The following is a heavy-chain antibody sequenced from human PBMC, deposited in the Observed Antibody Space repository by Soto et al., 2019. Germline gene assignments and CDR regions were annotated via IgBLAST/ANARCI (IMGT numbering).Heavy chain of an antibody. CDR2: IRGFSPYT. Sequence: GCLILTCVASGFTFRTYTMNWVRQAPGKGLEWVSGIRGFSPYTFYAESVKGRFTISRDNAKNSLYLQMNSLGVEDTAVYYCARDRGYDAHDYYYNAMDVWGQGTKVTVYS. V-gene: IGHV3-21*01. CDR1: GFTFRTYT. J-gene: IGHJ6*02. D-gene: IGHD2-15*01. CDR3: ARDRGYDAHDYYYNAMDV.